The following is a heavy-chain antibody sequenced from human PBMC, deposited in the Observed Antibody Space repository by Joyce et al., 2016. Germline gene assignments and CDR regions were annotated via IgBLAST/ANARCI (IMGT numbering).Heavy chain of an antibody. V-gene: IGHV5-51*01. J-gene: IGHJ3*02. D-gene: IGHD2-2*01. CDR2: IYPGDSET. CDR3: ARQIGYCSSTRCYSLAFDI. Sequence: EVQLVQSGAEVRKPGESLKISCKGSGYSFTSYWIGWVRQMPVKGLEWMGIIYPGDSETTYSPSFQGQVTISVDKSINTAYMQRSSLKASDTAMYYCARQIGYCSSTRCYSLAFDIWGQGTMVTVSS. CDR1: GYSFTSYW.